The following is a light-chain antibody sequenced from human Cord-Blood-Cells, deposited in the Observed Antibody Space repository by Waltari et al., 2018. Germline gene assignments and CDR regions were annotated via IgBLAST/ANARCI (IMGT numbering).Light chain of an antibody. CDR3: SGEAGSSDV. J-gene: IGLJ1*01. Sequence: QSALTQPPSASGSPGQSVTISCTGTSSDVGGYNYVSWYQQHPGKAPKLMIYEVSKRPSVFPMRLSGSKSALSASLTLSGLQAEDEADYYRSGEAGSSDVFGTGTKVTVL. CDR2: EVS. V-gene: IGLV2-8*01. CDR1: SSDVGGYNY.